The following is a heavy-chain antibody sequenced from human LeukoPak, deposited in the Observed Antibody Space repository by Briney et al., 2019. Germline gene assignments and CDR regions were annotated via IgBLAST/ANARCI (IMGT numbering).Heavy chain of an antibody. J-gene: IGHJ4*02. CDR2: INPNSGGT. Sequence: GASVKVSCKASGYTFTGYYIHWVRQAPGQGLEWMGWINPNSGGTNYAQKFQGRVTMTRDTSISTAYMELSRLRSDDTAVYYCARGHYYESSGYYEQDYWGQGTLVTVSS. D-gene: IGHD3-22*01. V-gene: IGHV1-2*02. CDR3: ARGHYYESSGYYEQDY. CDR1: GYTFTGYY.